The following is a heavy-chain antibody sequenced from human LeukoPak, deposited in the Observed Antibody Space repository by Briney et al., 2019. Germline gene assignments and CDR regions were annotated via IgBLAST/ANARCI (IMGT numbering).Heavy chain of an antibody. D-gene: IGHD3-9*01. Sequence: ASVKGSCTASGYTFTSYAMHWVRQAPGQRLEWMGWINAGNGNTKYSQKFQGRVTITRDTSASTAYMELSSLRSEDTAVYYCARGLDILTGRDWFDPWGQGTLVTVSS. CDR1: GYTFTSYA. J-gene: IGHJ5*02. CDR3: ARGLDILTGRDWFDP. V-gene: IGHV1-3*01. CDR2: INAGNGNT.